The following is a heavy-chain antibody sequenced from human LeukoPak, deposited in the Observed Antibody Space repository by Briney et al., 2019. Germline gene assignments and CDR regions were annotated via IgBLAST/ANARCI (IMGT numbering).Heavy chain of an antibody. CDR2: ISSSSSYK. CDR3: ARSAAGTYY. V-gene: IGHV3-21*01. D-gene: IGHD1-1*01. Sequence: GGSLRLSCVASGFTFSSYSMNWVRQAPGKGLEWVSSISSSSSYKYHTDSVKGRFTISRDNAKSSLYLQMNSLRAEDTAVYYCARSAAGTYYWGQGTLVTVSS. CDR1: GFTFSSYS. J-gene: IGHJ4*02.